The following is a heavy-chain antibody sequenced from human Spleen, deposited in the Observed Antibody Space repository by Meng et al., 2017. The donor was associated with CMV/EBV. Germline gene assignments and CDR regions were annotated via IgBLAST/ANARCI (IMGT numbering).Heavy chain of an antibody. CDR2: IYYSGST. Sequence: SETLSLTCTVSGGSISSSSYYWGWIRQPPGKGLEWIGSIYYSGSTYYNPSLKSRVTISVDTSKNQFSLKLSSVTAADTAVYYCARGVGASPIGYWGHGTLVTVPQ. V-gene: IGHV4-39*07. J-gene: IGHJ4*01. CDR1: GGSISSSSYY. D-gene: IGHD1-26*01. CDR3: ARGVGASPIGY.